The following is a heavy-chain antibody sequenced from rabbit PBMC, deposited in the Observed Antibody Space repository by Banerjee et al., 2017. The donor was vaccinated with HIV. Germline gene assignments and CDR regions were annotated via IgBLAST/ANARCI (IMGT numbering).Heavy chain of an antibody. D-gene: IGHD4-2*01. Sequence: QEQLEESGGDLVKPEGSLTLTCTASGFSFSSSYWICWVRQAPGKGPEWIACIAGGSVGSTWYASWAKGRFTISKTSSTTVTLQGTSLTAADTATYFCARRYSGAFNLWGPGTLVTVS. J-gene: IGHJ4*01. CDR1: GFSFSSSYW. CDR2: IAGGSVGST. CDR3: ARRYSGAFNL. V-gene: IGHV1S45*01.